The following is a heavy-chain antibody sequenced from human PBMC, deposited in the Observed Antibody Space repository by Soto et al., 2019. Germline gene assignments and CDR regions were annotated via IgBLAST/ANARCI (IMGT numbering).Heavy chain of an antibody. CDR2: IYHSGST. CDR3: ARDRVGATRDSAFDI. CDR1: GGSISSSNW. D-gene: IGHD1-26*01. V-gene: IGHV4-4*02. Sequence: SETLSLTCAVSGGSISSSNWWSWVRQPPGKGLEWIGEIYHSGSTNYNPSLKSRVTISVDKSKNQFSLKLSSVTAADTAVYYCARDRVGATRDSAFDIWGQGTMVTVSS. J-gene: IGHJ3*02.